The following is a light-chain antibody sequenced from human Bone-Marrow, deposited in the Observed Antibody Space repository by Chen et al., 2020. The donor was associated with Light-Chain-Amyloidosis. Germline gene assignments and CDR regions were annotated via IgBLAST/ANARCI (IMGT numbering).Light chain of an antibody. J-gene: IGLJ1*01. CDR1: SRDVGVDNH. Sequence: QSALTQPDSVSGSPGQSITISCTGTSRDVGVDNHVSWYQPHPDKAPKLMIYEVTNRPSWVPDRFSGSTSYHPDSLPISGLQTEDVSDYFCPSYTLPNTLFFGSSPRVTVL. CDR2: EVT. V-gene: IGLV2-14*01. CDR3: PSYTLPNTLF.